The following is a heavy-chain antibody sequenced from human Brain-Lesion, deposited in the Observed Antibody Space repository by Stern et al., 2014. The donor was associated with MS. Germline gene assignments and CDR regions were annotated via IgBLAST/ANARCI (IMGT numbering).Heavy chain of an antibody. CDR3: ARGRVVPGFQYYATDV. CDR1: GGSISSGGYY. J-gene: IGHJ6*02. CDR2: IFNSGST. V-gene: IGHV4-61*02. D-gene: IGHD2-2*01. Sequence: VQLVESGPGLVKPSQTLSLSCTVSGGSISSGGYYWSWIRQPAGKGLEWIGRIFNSGSTSYNPSLKSRVTISKNTCNNHFSLGLNPRPAADTAVYYCARGRVVPGFQYYATDVWGQGTTVIVSS.